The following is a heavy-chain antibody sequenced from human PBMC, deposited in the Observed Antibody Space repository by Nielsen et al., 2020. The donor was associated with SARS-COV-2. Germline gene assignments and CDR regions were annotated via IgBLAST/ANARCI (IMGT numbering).Heavy chain of an antibody. V-gene: IGHV3-33*01. J-gene: IGHJ6*02. CDR2: IWYDGSNK. Sequence: GGSLRLSCATSGFTFSSYGMHWVRQAPGKGLEWVAVIWYDGSNKYYADSVKGRFTIPRDNSKNTLYLQMNSLRAEDTAVYYCARDHCSGGSCYSYHYYYYGMDVWGQGTTVTVSS. CDR3: ARDHCSGGSCYSYHYYYYGMDV. CDR1: GFTFSSYG. D-gene: IGHD2-15*01.